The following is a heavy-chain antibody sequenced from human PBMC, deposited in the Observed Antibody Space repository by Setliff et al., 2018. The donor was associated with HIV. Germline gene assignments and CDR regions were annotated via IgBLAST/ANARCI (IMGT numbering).Heavy chain of an antibody. CDR1: GGPFSSYS. CDR2: INPSGGST. Sequence: ASVKVSCKASGGPFSSYSITWVRQAPGQGLEWLGVINPSGGSTSYAQKFQGRVTMTRGTSTGTVYMELRSLRSEDTAVYYCARVGERGFLDFNWFDPWGQGTLVTVSS. J-gene: IGHJ5*02. CDR3: ARVGERGFLDFNWFDP. V-gene: IGHV1-46*01. D-gene: IGHD3-3*01.